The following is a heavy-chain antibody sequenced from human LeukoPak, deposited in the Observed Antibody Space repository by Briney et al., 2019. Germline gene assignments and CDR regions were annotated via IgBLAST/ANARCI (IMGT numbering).Heavy chain of an antibody. J-gene: IGHJ4*02. CDR3: ARDFGAIGELXYLDY. V-gene: IGHV3-30-3*01. D-gene: IGHD3-10*01. CDR2: TSFQGTNK. CDR1: GFTFNSYA. Sequence: GGSLRLSCAASGFTFNSYAMHWVRQAPGKGLEWVAVTSFQGTNKYYADSVKGRFTISRDNSKDTLHLQMNNLRAEDTAVYYCARDFGAIGELXYLDYWGQGTLVTVSS.